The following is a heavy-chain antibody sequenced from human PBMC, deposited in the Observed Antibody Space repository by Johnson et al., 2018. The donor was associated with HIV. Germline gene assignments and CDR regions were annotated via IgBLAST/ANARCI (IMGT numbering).Heavy chain of an antibody. Sequence: EVQMVESGGGVVRPGRSLRLSCVGSAFTFSSYAMHWVRQAPGKGLEWVSGLNWNGGSTIYADSVTGRFTISRDNAKNSLYLQMNSLRAEDTALYYCARDLGPSRWLARDAFDIWGQGTMVTVSS. CDR1: AFTFSSYA. J-gene: IGHJ3*02. CDR2: LNWNGGST. CDR3: ARDLGPSRWLARDAFDI. D-gene: IGHD6-19*01. V-gene: IGHV3-20*04.